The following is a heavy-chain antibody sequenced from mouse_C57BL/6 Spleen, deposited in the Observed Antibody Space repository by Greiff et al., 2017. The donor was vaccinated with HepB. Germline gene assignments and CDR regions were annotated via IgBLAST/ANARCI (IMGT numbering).Heavy chain of an antibody. J-gene: IGHJ4*01. D-gene: IGHD1-1*01. CDR1: GYTFTSYW. V-gene: IGHV1-64*01. Sequence: QVQLQQPGAELVKPGASVKLSCKASGYTFTSYWMHWVKQRPGQGLEWIGMIHPNSGSTNYNEKFKSKATLTVDKSSSTAYMQLSSLTSEDSAVYYCARRGAVGAMDYWGQGTSVTVSS. CDR2: IHPNSGST. CDR3: ARRGAVGAMDY.